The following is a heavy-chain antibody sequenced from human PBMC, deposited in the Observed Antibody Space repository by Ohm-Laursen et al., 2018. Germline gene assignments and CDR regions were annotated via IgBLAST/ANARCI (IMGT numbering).Heavy chain of an antibody. J-gene: IGHJ4*01. D-gene: IGHD6-25*01. Sequence: SLRLSCAASGFTFSSYAMSWVRQAPGKGLEWISAITDSGGDTYYADSVKGRFTISRDNSKNTLYLQKNSLTAEDTAVYYCAKGSAPARPYYFDYWGQGTLVTVSS. CDR2: ITDSGGDT. CDR3: AKGSAPARPYYFDY. V-gene: IGHV3-23*01. CDR1: GFTFSSYA.